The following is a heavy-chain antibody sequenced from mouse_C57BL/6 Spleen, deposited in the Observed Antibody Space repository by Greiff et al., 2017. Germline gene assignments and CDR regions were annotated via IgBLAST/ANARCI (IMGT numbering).Heavy chain of an antibody. D-gene: IGHD2-3*01. CDR2: ISDGGSYT. CDR1: GFTFSSYA. V-gene: IGHV5-4*03. CDR3: ARTEVGDGSSWYFDV. J-gene: IGHJ1*03. Sequence: EVKLVESGGGLVKPGGSLKLSCAASGFTFSSYAMSWVRQTPEKRLEWVATISDGGSYTYYPDNVKGRFTISRDNAKNNLYLQMSHLKSEDTAMYYCARTEVGDGSSWYFDVWGTGTTVTVSS.